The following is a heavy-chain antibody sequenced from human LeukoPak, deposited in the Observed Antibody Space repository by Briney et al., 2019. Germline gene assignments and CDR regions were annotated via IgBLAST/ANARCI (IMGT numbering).Heavy chain of an antibody. J-gene: IGHJ4*02. CDR1: GGSISSYY. CDR3: ARHPFSSPFDY. V-gene: IGHV4-59*08. Sequence: SETLSLTCTVSGGSISSYYWSWIRQPPGKGLEWIGYIYHTGNSDYNPSLKSRATISLDTSKNQFSLKLTSVTAADTAVYFCARHPFSSPFDYWGQGTLVTVSS. D-gene: IGHD2/OR15-2a*01. CDR2: IYHTGNS.